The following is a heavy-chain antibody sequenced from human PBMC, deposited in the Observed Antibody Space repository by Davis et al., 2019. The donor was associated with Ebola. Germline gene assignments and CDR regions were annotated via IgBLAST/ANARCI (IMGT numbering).Heavy chain of an antibody. CDR3: AKDSGWQMSP. J-gene: IGHJ5*02. CDR2: ISSSGSTI. D-gene: IGHD6-19*01. V-gene: IGHV3-11*04. Sequence: GESLKISCAASGITFSNAWLSWVRQAPGKGLEWVSYISSSGSTIYYADSVKGRFTISRDNAKNSLYLQINSLRVEDTAVYYCAKDSGWQMSPWGQGTLVTVSS. CDR1: GITFSNAW.